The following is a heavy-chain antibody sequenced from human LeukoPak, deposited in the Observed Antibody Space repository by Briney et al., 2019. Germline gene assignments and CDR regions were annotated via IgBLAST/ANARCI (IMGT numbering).Heavy chain of an antibody. Sequence: ASVKVSCKASGYTFTSYYMHWVRQAPGQGLEWMGIIKPSGGSTSYAQKFQGRVTMTRDMSTSTVYMELSSLRSEDTAVYYCARQYRTSLGAFDIWGQGTMVTVSS. J-gene: IGHJ3*02. D-gene: IGHD2-2*01. CDR1: GYTFTSYY. CDR3: ARQYRTSLGAFDI. CDR2: IKPSGGST. V-gene: IGHV1-46*01.